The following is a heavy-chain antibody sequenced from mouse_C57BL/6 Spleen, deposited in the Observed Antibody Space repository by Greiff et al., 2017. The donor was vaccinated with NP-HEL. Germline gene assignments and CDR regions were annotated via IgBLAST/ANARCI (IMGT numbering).Heavy chain of an antibody. V-gene: IGHV3-6*01. CDR1: GYSITSGYY. CDR3: ARGEYDYDEGASFDY. CDR2: ISYDGSN. Sequence: EVQLQQSGPGLVKPSQSLSLTCSVTGYSITSGYYWNWIRQFPGNKLEWMGYISYDGSNNYNPSLKNRISITRDTSKNQFFLKLNSVTTEDTATYYCARGEYDYDEGASFDYWGQGTTLTVSS. D-gene: IGHD2-4*01. J-gene: IGHJ2*01.